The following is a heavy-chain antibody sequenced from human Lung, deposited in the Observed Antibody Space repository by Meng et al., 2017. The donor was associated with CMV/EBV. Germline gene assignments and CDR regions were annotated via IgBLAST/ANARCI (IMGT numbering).Heavy chain of an antibody. CDR3: ARGINGGCGD. CDR2: TYYRSKWYH. CDR1: GDIFSSNSSA. V-gene: IGHV6-1*01. D-gene: IGHD4-23*01. Sequence: QVQLQQSGPGLVKPSQTLSLTCAISGDIFSSNSSAWHWIRQSPSRGLEWLGRTYYRSKWYHEYAVSVKSRITISPDTPKNQFSLQLNSMTPEDTAVYYCARGINGGCGDWGQGTLVTVSS. J-gene: IGHJ4*02.